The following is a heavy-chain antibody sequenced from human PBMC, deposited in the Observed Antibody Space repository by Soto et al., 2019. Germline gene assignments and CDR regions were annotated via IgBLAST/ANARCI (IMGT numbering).Heavy chain of an antibody. CDR1: GGTFSSYA. Sequence: SVKVSCKASGGTFSSYAISWVRQAPGQGLEWMGGIIPIFGTASYAQKFQGRVTITADESTSTAYMELSSLRSEDTAVYYCARRKGYDFWSAQNAFDIWGQGTVVTVSS. CDR3: ARRKGYDFWSAQNAFDI. V-gene: IGHV1-69*13. D-gene: IGHD3-3*01. J-gene: IGHJ3*02. CDR2: IIPIFGTA.